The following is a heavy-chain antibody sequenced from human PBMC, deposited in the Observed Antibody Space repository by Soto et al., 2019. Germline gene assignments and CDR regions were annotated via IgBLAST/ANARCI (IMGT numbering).Heavy chain of an antibody. V-gene: IGHV3-74*01. Sequence: SLRLFCAASGFTFRSYWMQWVRQAPGKGLVWVSWINSDGSSTSYADSVKGRFTISRDNAKNTLYLQMNSLRAEDTAVYYCASGGSSLNFDSRGQGTLVPVSS. CDR1: GFTFRSYW. CDR2: INSDGSST. J-gene: IGHJ4*02. D-gene: IGHD6-6*01. CDR3: ASGGSSLNFDS.